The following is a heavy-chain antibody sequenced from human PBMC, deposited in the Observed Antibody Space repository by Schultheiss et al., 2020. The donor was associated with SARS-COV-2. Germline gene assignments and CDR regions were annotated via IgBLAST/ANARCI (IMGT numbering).Heavy chain of an antibody. Sequence: ASVKVSCKASGYTFTGYYMHWVRQAPGQGLEWMGWINPNSGNTGYAQKFQGRVTMTRDTSISTAYMELSRLRSDDTAVYYCARGSSSIYYGMDVWGQGTTVTVSS. CDR1: GYTFTGYY. V-gene: IGHV1-2*02. CDR2: INPNSGNT. D-gene: IGHD6-13*01. J-gene: IGHJ6*02. CDR3: ARGSSSIYYGMDV.